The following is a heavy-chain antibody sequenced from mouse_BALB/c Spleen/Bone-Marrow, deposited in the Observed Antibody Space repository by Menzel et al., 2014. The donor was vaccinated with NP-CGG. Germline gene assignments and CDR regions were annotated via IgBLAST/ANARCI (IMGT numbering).Heavy chain of an antibody. CDR3: AREGLPTVVDYFDY. CDR2: ISYSGST. CDR1: GYSITSDYA. J-gene: IGHJ2*01. V-gene: IGHV3-2*02. Sequence: VQLQQSGPGLVKPSQSLSLTSTVTGYSITSDYAWNWIRQFPGNKLEWMGYISYSGSTSYNPSLKSRISITRDTSKNQFFLQLNSVTTEDTATYYCAREGLPTVVDYFDYWGQGTTLTVSS. D-gene: IGHD1-1*01.